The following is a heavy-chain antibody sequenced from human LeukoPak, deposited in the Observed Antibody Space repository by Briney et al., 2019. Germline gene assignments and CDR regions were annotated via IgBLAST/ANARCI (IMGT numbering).Heavy chain of an antibody. CDR2: IYRSGST. D-gene: IGHD3-22*01. J-gene: IGHJ4*02. V-gene: IGHV4-38-2*02. CDR1: GYSINSGYY. CDR3: ARDLTAGYYDSSGYYFDY. Sequence: SETLSLTCTVSGYSINSGYYWVWIRQPPGKGLEWIGSIYRSGSTNYNPSLKSRVTISVDKSKNQFSLKLSSVTAADTAVYYCARDLTAGYYDSSGYYFDYWGQGTLVTVSS.